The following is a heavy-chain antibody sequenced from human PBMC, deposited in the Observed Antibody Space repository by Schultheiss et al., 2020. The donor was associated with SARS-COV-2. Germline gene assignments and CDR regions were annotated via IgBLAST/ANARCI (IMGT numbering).Heavy chain of an antibody. CDR2: IYSGGST. CDR3: ASISGSYYGMDV. D-gene: IGHD1-26*01. CDR1: GFTVSSNY. Sequence: GGSLRLSCAASGFTVSSNYMSWVRQAPGKGLEWVSVIYSGGSTYYADSVKGRFTISRENAENSLYLQMNSLRAEDTAVYYCASISGSYYGMDVWGQGTTVTVSS. V-gene: IGHV3-53*01. J-gene: IGHJ6*02.